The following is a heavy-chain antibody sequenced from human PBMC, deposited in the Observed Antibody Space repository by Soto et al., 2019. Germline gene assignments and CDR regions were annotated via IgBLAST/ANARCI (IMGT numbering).Heavy chain of an antibody. CDR1: GFTFSSYA. J-gene: IGHJ6*02. CDR3: SREMARGVPYYYYGMDV. CDR2: ISYDGRNK. V-gene: IGHV3-30*04. D-gene: IGHD3-10*01. Sequence: QVQLVESGGGVVQPGRSLRLSCTASGFTFSSYAMHWVRQAPGKGLEWVAVISYDGRNKYYTYSVKGRFTISRDNSKNTLYLQMKGRRPGDTAVYAYSREMARGVPYYYYGMDVWGQGTTVTVSS.